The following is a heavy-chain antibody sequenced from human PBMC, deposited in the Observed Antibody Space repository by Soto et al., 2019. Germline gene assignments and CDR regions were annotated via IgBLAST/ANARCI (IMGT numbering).Heavy chain of an antibody. D-gene: IGHD3-22*01. J-gene: IGHJ5*02. CDR1: GASIGNSRCY. CDR3: ARDYYDSSDYTTNWFDP. CDR2: IYHTGNT. Sequence: SETLSLTCTVSGASIGNSRCYWAGIGQPPGRGLEWIGSIYHTGNTYYNPSLRSRVTISVDTSKNQFSLKLTSVTAADTAVYYCARDYYDSSDYTTNWFDPWGQGTLVTVSS. V-gene: IGHV4-39*01.